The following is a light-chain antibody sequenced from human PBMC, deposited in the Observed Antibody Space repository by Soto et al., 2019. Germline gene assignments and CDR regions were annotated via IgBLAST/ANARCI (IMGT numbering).Light chain of an antibody. J-gene: IGLJ2*01. V-gene: IGLV1-44*01. Sequence: QSVLTQSPSASGTPGQRVTISCSGSFSNIGSNTVNWYEQLPGTAPQLLIYSNIQRPSGVPDRISGTKSGTSASLAIRGLQSDDEADYYCAACDDSLNGVVFGGGTKVTVL. CDR2: SNI. CDR1: FSNIGSNT. CDR3: AACDDSLNGVV.